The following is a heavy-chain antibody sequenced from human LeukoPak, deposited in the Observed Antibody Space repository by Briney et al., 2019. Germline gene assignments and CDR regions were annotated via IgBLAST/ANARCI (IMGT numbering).Heavy chain of an antibody. Sequence: GASVKVSCKASGYTFTAYYMHWVRQAPGQGLEWMGRVNPNSGGTNYAQKFQGRVTMTRDTSISTAYMELSRLRSDDTAVYYCARDQNYGSGSYFYYYYGMDVWGQGTTVTVSS. V-gene: IGHV1-2*06. J-gene: IGHJ6*02. D-gene: IGHD3-10*01. CDR1: GYTFTAYY. CDR2: VNPNSGGT. CDR3: ARDQNYGSGSYFYYYYGMDV.